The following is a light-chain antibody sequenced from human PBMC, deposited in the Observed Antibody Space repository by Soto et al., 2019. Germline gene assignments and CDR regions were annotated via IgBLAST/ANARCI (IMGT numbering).Light chain of an antibody. J-gene: IGKJ1*01. V-gene: IGKV3-20*01. CDR3: QQYVSSPWA. CDR1: QSVTNSF. Sequence: EIVMTQSPATLSASPGERATLSCRASQSVTNSFLAWYQQKPGQAPRLLIYGASRRATGIPDRFTGSGSGTDFTLTISRLEPEDFAVYYCQQYVSSPWAFGQGTKVDIK. CDR2: GAS.